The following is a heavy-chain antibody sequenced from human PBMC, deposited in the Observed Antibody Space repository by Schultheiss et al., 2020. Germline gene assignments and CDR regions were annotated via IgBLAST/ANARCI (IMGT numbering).Heavy chain of an antibody. CDR3: ARGGYCSGGSCPPLYSFYYYYMDV. V-gene: IGHV3-21*01. D-gene: IGHD2-15*01. CDR2: ISSSSSYI. Sequence: GGSLRLSCAASGFTFSSYSMNWVRQAPGKGLEWVSSISSSSSYIYYADSVKGRFTISRDNAKNSLYLQMNSLRAEDTAVYYCARGGYCSGGSCPPLYSFYYYYMDVWGKGTTVTVSS. CDR1: GFTFSSYS. J-gene: IGHJ6*03.